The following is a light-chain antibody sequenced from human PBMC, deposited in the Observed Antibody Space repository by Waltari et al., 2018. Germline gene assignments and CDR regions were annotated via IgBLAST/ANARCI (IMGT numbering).Light chain of an antibody. CDR1: QDISNY. J-gene: IGKJ4*01. V-gene: IGKV1-33*01. Sequence: DIQMTQSPSSLSASVGDRVTITCQASQDISNYLNWYQQKPGKAPKLLIYDTSNLETGVPSRFSGSGSGTDFTFTISSLQPEDIAFYHCQQYNNWPPLTFGGGTKVEIK. CDR2: DTS. CDR3: QQYNNWPPLT.